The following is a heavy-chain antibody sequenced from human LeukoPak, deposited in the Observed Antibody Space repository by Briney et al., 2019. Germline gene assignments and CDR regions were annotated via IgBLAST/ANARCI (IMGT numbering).Heavy chain of an antibody. CDR1: GGSISSSSYY. CDR3: ARRVPYGDLYFDY. J-gene: IGHJ4*02. V-gene: IGHV4-39*01. D-gene: IGHD4-17*01. CDR2: IYYSGST. Sequence: SETLSLTCTVSGGSISSSSYYWGWIRQPPGKGLEWIGSIYYSGSTYYNPSLKSRVTTSVDTSKNQFSLKLSSVTAADTAVYYCARRVPYGDLYFDYWGQGTLVTVSS.